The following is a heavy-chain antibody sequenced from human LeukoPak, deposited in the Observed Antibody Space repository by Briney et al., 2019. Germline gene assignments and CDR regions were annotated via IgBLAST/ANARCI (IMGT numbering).Heavy chain of an antibody. J-gene: IGHJ5*02. Sequence: SETLSLTCAVYGGSFSGYYWSWIRQPPGKGLEWIGEINXSGSTNYNPSLKSRVTISVDTSKNQFSLKLSSVTAADTAVYYCARSGWVVPAAXNNWFDPWGQGTLVTVSS. CDR3: ARSGWVVPAAXNNWFDP. D-gene: IGHD2-2*01. V-gene: IGHV4-34*01. CDR1: GGSFSGYY. CDR2: INXSGST.